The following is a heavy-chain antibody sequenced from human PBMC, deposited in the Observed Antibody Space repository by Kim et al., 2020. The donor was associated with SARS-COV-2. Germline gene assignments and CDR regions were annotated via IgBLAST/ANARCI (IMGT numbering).Heavy chain of an antibody. J-gene: IGHJ6*02. CDR2: VINFSGVT. CDR3: AKVLGDSSGYFLHYYGLDV. D-gene: IGHD3-22*01. CDR1: GGTFYNYA. V-gene: IGHV1-69*13. Sequence: SVKVSCKAAGGTFYNYAIMWVRQAPGQGLEWMGGVINFSGVTNYAQKFQGRVTISADESTSTVYIEMSSLRFEDTAVYYCAKVLGDSSGYFLHYYGLDVWGQGTTVTVSS.